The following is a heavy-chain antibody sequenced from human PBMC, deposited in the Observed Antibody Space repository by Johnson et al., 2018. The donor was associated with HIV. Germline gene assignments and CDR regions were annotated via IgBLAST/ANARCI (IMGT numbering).Heavy chain of an antibody. D-gene: IGHD3-22*01. Sequence: QVQLVESGGGVVQPGRSLRLSCAASGFTFSSYAMHWVRQAPGKGLEWVAVISYDGSNNYYADSVKGRVTISRDNSKNTLYLQMNSRIAEDTAVYYCARERNMIVVDDDAFDIWGQGTMVTVSS. J-gene: IGHJ3*02. CDR3: ARERNMIVVDDDAFDI. V-gene: IGHV3-30-3*01. CDR1: GFTFSSYA. CDR2: ISYDGSNN.